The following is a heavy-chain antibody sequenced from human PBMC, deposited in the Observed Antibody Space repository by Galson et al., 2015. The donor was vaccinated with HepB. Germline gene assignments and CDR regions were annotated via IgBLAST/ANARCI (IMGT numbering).Heavy chain of an antibody. J-gene: IGHJ5*02. CDR3: ARDQREDTIFVVSFNWFDP. Sequence: QVQLQESGPGLVKPSETLSLTCTVSGGSISSYYWSWIRQPPGKGLEWIGYIYYSGSTNYNPSLKSRVTISVDTSKNQFSLKLSSVTAADTAVYYCARDQREDTIFVVSFNWFDPWGQGTLVTVSS. D-gene: IGHD3-3*01. CDR2: IYYSGST. CDR1: GGSISSYY. V-gene: IGHV4-59*01.